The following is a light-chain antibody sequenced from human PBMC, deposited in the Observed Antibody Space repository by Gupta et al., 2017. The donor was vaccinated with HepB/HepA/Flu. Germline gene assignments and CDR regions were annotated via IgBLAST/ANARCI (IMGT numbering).Light chain of an antibody. V-gene: IGKV3-20*01. Sequence: EIVLTQPPRTLSLSPGETATPSCRASQIFSSSYLNWYQQKPGQAPRLLIYGASSRANGNPDSFSGSVCGTEFTLTISRREPEDFAVYYCQQEDRLPVTFGRGTKVEIK. CDR3: QQEDRLPVT. CDR2: GAS. CDR1: QIFSSSY. J-gene: IGKJ4*01.